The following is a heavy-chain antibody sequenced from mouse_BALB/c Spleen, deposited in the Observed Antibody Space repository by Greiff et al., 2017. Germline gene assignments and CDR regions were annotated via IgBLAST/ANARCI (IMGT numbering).Heavy chain of an antibody. V-gene: IGHV5-4*02. CDR2: ISDGGSYT. D-gene: IGHD2-1*01. CDR1: GFTFSDYY. J-gene: IGHJ4*01. CDR3: ARGPYGNYVGYYAMDY. Sequence: EVKLVESGGGLVKPGGSLKLSCAASGFTFSDYYMYWVRQTPEKRLEWVATISDGGSYTYYPDSVKGRFTISRDNAKNNLYLQMSSLKSEDTAMYYCARGPYGNYVGYYAMDYWGQGTSVTVSS.